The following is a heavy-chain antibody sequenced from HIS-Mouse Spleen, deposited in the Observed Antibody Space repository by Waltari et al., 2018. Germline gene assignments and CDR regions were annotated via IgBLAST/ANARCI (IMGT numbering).Heavy chain of an antibody. D-gene: IGHD6-19*01. CDR1: GSTFTGYY. CDR3: ARGGGRIAVAPLGFDY. V-gene: IGHV1-2*02. Sequence: QVQLVQSGAEVKKPGASVTVSCKASGSTFTGYYLHWVRPPPGQGLEWRVWINPNSGGKNYAQKFQGRVTMTRDTSISTAYMELSRLRSDDTAVYYCARGGGRIAVAPLGFDYWGQGTLVTVSS. CDR2: INPNSGGK. J-gene: IGHJ4*02.